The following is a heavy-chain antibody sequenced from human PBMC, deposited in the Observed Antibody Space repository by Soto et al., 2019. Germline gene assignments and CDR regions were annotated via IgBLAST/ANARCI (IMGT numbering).Heavy chain of an antibody. CDR3: ARMDCTATKCAFDY. J-gene: IGHJ4*02. CDR2: IFWDDDK. Sequence: QITLKESGPTLVKPTQTLTLTCTFSGFSLTTGGLGVGWIRQPPGKALEWLAIIFWDDDKRSSPSLKSRLSFTKDTSKHHVGLTMTTMDPVDTGTYYWARMDCTATKCAFDYWGQGTLVTVSS. CDR1: GFSLTTGGLG. D-gene: IGHD2-8*01. V-gene: IGHV2-5*02.